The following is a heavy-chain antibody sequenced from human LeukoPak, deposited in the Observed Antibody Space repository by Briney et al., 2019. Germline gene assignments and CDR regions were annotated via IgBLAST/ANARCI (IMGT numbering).Heavy chain of an antibody. D-gene: IGHD4/OR15-4a*01. V-gene: IGHV1-2*02. J-gene: IGHJ5*02. Sequence: ASVKVSCKASGYTLTDYYMHWVRQAPGQGLEWMGWISPNSGGTNYAQNFQGRVTMTRDTSVSTAYMELSSLRSDDTAVYYCAREGATYNWFDPWGQGTVVTVSS. CDR3: AREGATYNWFDP. CDR1: GYTLTDYY. CDR2: ISPNSGGT.